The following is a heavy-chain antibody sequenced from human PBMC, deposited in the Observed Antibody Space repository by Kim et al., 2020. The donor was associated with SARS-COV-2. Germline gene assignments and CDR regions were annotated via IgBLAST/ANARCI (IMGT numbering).Heavy chain of an antibody. D-gene: IGHD3-9*01. Sequence: RFTNTRDNSKNTLYLKMNSLRAEDTAVYYCARVRQYYDILTGYLPQNFDYWGQGTLVTVSS. V-gene: IGHV3-53*01. CDR3: ARVRQYYDILTGYLPQNFDY. J-gene: IGHJ4*02.